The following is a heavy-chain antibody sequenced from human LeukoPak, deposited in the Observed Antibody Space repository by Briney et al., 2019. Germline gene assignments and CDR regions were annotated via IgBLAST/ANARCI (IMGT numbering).Heavy chain of an antibody. CDR2: IYPGDSDT. Sequence: GESLKISCKGSGYSFTSYWIGWVRQMPGKGLEWMGIIYPGDSDTRYSPSFQGQVTISADKSISTAYLQWSSLKASDTAMYYCARRNTYYYDSSGYLPNNWFDPWGQGTLVTVSS. V-gene: IGHV5-51*01. CDR1: GYSFTSYW. J-gene: IGHJ5*02. CDR3: ARRNTYYYDSSGYLPNNWFDP. D-gene: IGHD3-22*01.